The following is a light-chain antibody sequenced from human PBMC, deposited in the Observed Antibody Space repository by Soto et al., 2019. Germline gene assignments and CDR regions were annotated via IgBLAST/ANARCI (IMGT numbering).Light chain of an antibody. J-gene: IGKJ3*01. V-gene: IGKV1-27*01. Sequence: DIQMTQSPSSLSASVGDRVTMTCRASQDIRNYVAWYQQKPGEAPKLLIYAASTLQSGVPARFSGGGFGTDFTLTLSSRRPEYVATYYCHRYHSGLLTFGPGTKVDLK. CDR3: HRYHSGLLT. CDR1: QDIRNY. CDR2: AAS.